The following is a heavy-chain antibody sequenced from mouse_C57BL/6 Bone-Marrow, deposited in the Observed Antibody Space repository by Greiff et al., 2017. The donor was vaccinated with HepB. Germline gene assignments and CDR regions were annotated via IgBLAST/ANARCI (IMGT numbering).Heavy chain of an antibody. CDR1: GFNIKDDY. J-gene: IGHJ3*01. V-gene: IGHV14-4*01. Sequence: EVKVVESGAELVRPGASVKLSCTASGFNIKDDYIHWVKQRPEQGLEWIGWIAPENGDTEYASKFQGKATITADTSSNTAYLQLSSLTSEDTAVYYCAPYYLEAYWGQGTLVTVSA. CDR3: APYYLEAY. CDR2: IAPENGDT. D-gene: IGHD1-1*01.